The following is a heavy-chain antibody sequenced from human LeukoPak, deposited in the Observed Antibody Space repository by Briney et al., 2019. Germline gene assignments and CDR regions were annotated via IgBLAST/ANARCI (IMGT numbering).Heavy chain of an antibody. CDR1: GGSISSYY. V-gene: IGHV4-59*12. CDR3: ARGRWLGMATTHYLDY. J-gene: IGHJ4*02. D-gene: IGHD5-24*01. Sequence: SETLSLTCTVSGGSISSYYWSWIRQPPGKGLEWIGYIYYSGSTNYNPSLKSRVTISVDTSKNQFSLKLSSVTAADTAVYYCARGRWLGMATTHYLDYWGQGTLVTVSS. CDR2: IYYSGST.